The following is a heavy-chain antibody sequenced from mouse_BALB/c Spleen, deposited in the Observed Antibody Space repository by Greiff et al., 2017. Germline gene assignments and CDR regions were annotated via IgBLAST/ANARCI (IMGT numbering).Heavy chain of an antibody. V-gene: IGHV1S137*01. CDR2: ISTYYGDA. CDR3: ARYYGSSAAGLAY. J-gene: IGHJ3*01. D-gene: IGHD1-1*01. Sequence: VLLVESGAELVRPGVSVKISCKGSGYTFTGYAMHWVKQSHAKSLEWIGVISTYYGDASYNQKFKGKATMTVDKSSSTAYMELARLTSEDSAIYYGARYYGSSAAGLAYWGQGTLVTVSA. CDR1: GYTFTGYA.